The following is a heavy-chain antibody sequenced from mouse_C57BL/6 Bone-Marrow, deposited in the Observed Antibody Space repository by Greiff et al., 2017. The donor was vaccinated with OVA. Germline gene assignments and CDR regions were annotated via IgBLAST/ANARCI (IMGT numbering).Heavy chain of an antibody. J-gene: IGHJ3*01. D-gene: IGHD1-1*01. V-gene: IGHV2-9-1*01. CDR2: IWTGGGT. Sequence: VMLVESGPGLVAPSQSLSITCTVSGFSLTSYAISWVRQPPGKGLEWLGVIWTGGGTNYNSALKSRLSISKDNSKSQVFLKMNSLQTDDTARYYCARSPSYYGSSPWFAYWGQGTLVTVSA. CDR1: GFSLTSYA. CDR3: ARSPSYYGSSPWFAY.